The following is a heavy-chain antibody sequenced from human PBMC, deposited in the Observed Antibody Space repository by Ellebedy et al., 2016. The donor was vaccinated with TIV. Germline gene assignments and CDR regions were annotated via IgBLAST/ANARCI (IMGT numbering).Heavy chain of an antibody. D-gene: IGHD3-16*01. CDR2: ISYSGSP. J-gene: IGHJ3*01. CDR3: ARVSPMLTFGGGSLDV. Sequence: SETLSLTCTVSGDSVSSYHWSWIRQSPGKGLEWIGYISYSGSPNYNPSLKSRVTISMDTSKNQFSLNLSSVTAADTAVYHCARVSPMLTFGGGSLDVWGQGTLVSVSS. V-gene: IGHV4-59*02. CDR1: GDSVSSYH.